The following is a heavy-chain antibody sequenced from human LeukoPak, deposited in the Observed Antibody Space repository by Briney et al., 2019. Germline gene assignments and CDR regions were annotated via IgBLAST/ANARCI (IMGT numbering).Heavy chain of an antibody. V-gene: IGHV4-59*08. J-gene: IGHJ4*02. Sequence: SETLSLTCTVSGGSISSYYWSWIRQPPGKGLEWIGYIYYSGSTNYNPSLKSRVTISVDTSKNQFSLKLSSVTAADTAVYYCARHSHSLSIPGDYFDYWGQGTLVTVSS. D-gene: IGHD2-2*02. CDR1: GGSISSYY. CDR2: IYYSGST. CDR3: ARHSHSLSIPGDYFDY.